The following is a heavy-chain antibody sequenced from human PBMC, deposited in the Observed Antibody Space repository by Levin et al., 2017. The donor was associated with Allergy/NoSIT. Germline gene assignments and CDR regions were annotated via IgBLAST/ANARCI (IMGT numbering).Heavy chain of an antibody. Sequence: GGSLRLSCAASGFTFSSYWMSWVRQAPGKGLEWVANIKQDGSEKYYVDSVKGRFTISRDNAKNSLYLQMNSLRAEDTAVYYCARDFGVLSVTTPTLDYWGQGTLVTVSS. J-gene: IGHJ4*02. CDR3: ARDFGVLSVTTPTLDY. V-gene: IGHV3-7*01. D-gene: IGHD4-17*01. CDR1: GFTFSSYW. CDR2: IKQDGSEK.